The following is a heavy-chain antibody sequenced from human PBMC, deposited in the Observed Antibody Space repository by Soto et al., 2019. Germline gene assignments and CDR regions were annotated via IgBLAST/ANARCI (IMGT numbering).Heavy chain of an antibody. CDR1: GFTFSSYG. J-gene: IGHJ4*02. CDR3: AKDRRAGGNYGFYSDF. V-gene: IGHV3-23*04. Sequence: ETQLVESGGGLVQPGGSLRLSCAASGFTFSSYGMAWVRQAPGKGLEWVSFSSATGAGTYFADSVKGRFTISRNNSKNTLYLQMSSLRADDTAVYYCAKDRRAGGNYGFYSDFWGQGALVIVSS. CDR2: SSATGAGT. D-gene: IGHD1-7*01.